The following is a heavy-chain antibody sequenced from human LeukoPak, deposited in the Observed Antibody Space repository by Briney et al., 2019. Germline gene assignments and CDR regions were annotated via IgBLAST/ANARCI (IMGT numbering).Heavy chain of an antibody. CDR3: AKGSSGWRYYFDY. CDR2: ISGSGGST. Sequence: GGSLRLSCAASGFTFSSYVMSWVRQAPGKGLEWVSAISGSGGSTYYADSVKGRFTISRDNSKNTLYLQMNSLRAEDTAGYYCAKGSSGWRYYFDYWGQETLVTVSS. CDR1: GFTFSSYV. V-gene: IGHV3-23*01. D-gene: IGHD6-19*01. J-gene: IGHJ4*02.